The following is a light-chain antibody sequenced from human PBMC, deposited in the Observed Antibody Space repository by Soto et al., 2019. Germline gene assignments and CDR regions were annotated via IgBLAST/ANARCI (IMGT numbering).Light chain of an antibody. V-gene: IGLV1-40*01. Sequence: QSVLTQPPSVSGAPGQRVTISCTGSSSNIGAGYDVHWYQQLPGTAPKLLIYGNFNRPSGVPDRFSGSKSGTSASLAITGRQADDEADYYCQSYDSSLTGYVVFGGGTKVTVL. J-gene: IGLJ2*01. CDR2: GNF. CDR3: QSYDSSLTGYVV. CDR1: SSNIGAGYD.